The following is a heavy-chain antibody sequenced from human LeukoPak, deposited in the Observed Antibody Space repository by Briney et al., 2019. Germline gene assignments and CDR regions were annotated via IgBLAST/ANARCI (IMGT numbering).Heavy chain of an antibody. Sequence: GGPLRLSCAASGFTFRDYYMSWIRQAPGKGLEGVSYISSSGSTIYYADSVKGRFTISRDNANNSLYLQMNSLRAEDTAVYYCASLGGATVSYYYGMDVWGQGTTVTVSS. V-gene: IGHV3-11*01. CDR2: ISSSGSTI. CDR1: GFTFRDYY. J-gene: IGHJ6*02. D-gene: IGHD3-16*01. CDR3: ASLGGATVSYYYGMDV.